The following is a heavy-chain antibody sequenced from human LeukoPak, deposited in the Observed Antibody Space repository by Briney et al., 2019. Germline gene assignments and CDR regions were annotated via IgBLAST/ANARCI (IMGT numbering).Heavy chain of an antibody. J-gene: IGHJ4*02. CDR1: GFIFSNSA. Sequence: GGSLRLSCAASGFIFSNSAMHWVRQAPGKGLEWVAVISYDGSNKYYADSVKGRFTISRDNSKNTLYLQMNSLRAEDTAVYYCAKDIEEWLVKGGGCFDYWGQGTLVTVSS. CDR2: ISYDGSNK. D-gene: IGHD6-19*01. CDR3: AKDIEEWLVKGGGCFDY. V-gene: IGHV3-30*18.